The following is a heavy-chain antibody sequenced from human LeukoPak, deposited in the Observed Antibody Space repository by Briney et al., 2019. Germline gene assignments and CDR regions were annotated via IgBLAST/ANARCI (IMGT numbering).Heavy chain of an antibody. V-gene: IGHV3-21*01. Sequence: GGSLRLSCAASGFTFSSYSMNWVRQAPGKGLEWVSSISSSSSYIYYADSVKGRFTISRDNAKNSLYLQMNSLRAEDTAVYYCARMGIAVADAFDIWGQGAMVTVSS. CDR2: ISSSSSYI. CDR1: GFTFSSYS. D-gene: IGHD6-19*01. J-gene: IGHJ3*02. CDR3: ARMGIAVADAFDI.